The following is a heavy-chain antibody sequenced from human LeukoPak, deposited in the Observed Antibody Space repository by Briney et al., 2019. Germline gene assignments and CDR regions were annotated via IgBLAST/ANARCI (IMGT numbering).Heavy chain of an antibody. CDR1: RFSLSTSGMR. V-gene: IGHV2-70*04. Sequence: ESGPALVKPTQTLTLTCTFSRFSLSTSGMRVSWIRQPPGKALEWLARIVWDDDKFYSTSLKTRLTISKDTSKNQVVLTMTNMDPVDTAPYYCARTYYDFWSGYRDYYFDYWGQGTLVTVSS. CDR3: ARTYYDFWSGYRDYYFDY. D-gene: IGHD3-3*01. CDR2: IVWDDDK. J-gene: IGHJ4*02.